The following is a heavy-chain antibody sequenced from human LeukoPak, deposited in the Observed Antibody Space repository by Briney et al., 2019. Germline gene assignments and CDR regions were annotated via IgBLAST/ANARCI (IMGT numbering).Heavy chain of an antibody. CDR1: GGSLSGYY. CDR3: ARRLPGTFKEAFDC. V-gene: IGHV4-34*01. J-gene: IGHJ4*01. D-gene: IGHD1-1*01. CDR2: INHSGST. Sequence: SETLSLTCAVYGGSLSGYYWSWIRQPPGKGLEWIGEINHSGSTNYNPSLKSRVTISVDTSKNQFSLKLSSVTAADTALFYCARRLPGTFKEAFDCWGQGTLVTVSS.